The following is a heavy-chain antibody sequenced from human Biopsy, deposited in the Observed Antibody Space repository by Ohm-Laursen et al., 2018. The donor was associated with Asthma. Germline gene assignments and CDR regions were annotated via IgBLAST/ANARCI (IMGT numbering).Heavy chain of an antibody. CDR2: ISNLSRYK. J-gene: IGHJ4*01. D-gene: IGHD3-10*01. V-gene: IGHV3-21*01. CDR3: ARDFTIGSGSPFHF. Sequence: SLRLSCTASGFGFSDYTMNWVRQAPGKGLEWVSAISNLSRYKYYSDSLRGRVTISRDNAKSSLHLQMSSLRAEDTAVYFCARDFTIGSGSPFHFWGPGTLVTVSS. CDR1: GFGFSDYT.